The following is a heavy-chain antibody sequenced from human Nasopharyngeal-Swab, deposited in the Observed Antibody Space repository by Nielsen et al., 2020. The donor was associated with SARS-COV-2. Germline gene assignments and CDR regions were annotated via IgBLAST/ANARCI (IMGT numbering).Heavy chain of an antibody. Sequence: GESLKISCAASGFTFSSYAMHWVRQAPGKGLEWVAVISYDGSNKYYADSVKGRFTISRDNSKNTLYLQMNSLRAEDTAVYYCARDSESSYCSSTSCYAREGNGWFDPWGQGTLVTVSP. CDR1: GFTFSSYA. V-gene: IGHV3-30*04. CDR3: ARDSESSYCSSTSCYAREGNGWFDP. J-gene: IGHJ5*02. D-gene: IGHD2-2*01. CDR2: ISYDGSNK.